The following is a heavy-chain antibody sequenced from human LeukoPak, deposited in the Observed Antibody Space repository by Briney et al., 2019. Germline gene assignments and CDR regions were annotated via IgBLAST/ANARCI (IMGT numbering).Heavy chain of an antibody. Sequence: GGSLRLSCAASGFTFSSYSMNWVRQAPGKGLEWVSSISSSSYIYYADSVKGRFTISRDNAKNSLYLQMNSLRAEDTAVYYCAREPGGYYFDYWGQGTLVTVSS. CDR2: ISSSSYI. CDR3: AREPGGYYFDY. J-gene: IGHJ4*02. D-gene: IGHD1-14*01. V-gene: IGHV3-21*01. CDR1: GFTFSSYS.